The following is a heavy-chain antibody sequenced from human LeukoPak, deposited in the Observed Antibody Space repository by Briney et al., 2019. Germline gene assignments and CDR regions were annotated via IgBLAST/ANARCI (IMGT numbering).Heavy chain of an antibody. J-gene: IGHJ2*01. D-gene: IGHD6-13*01. CDR2: IGTAGDI. V-gene: IGHV3-13*01. CDR3: ARAGYSSTWYSRYFDL. Sequence: PGGSLRLSCAASGFTFSSYDMHWVRQATGKGLEWLSGIGTAGDIYYPGSVKGRFTISRENAKNSLYLQVNSLRAGDTAVYYCARAGYSSTWYSRYFDLWGRGTLVTVSS. CDR1: GFTFSSYD.